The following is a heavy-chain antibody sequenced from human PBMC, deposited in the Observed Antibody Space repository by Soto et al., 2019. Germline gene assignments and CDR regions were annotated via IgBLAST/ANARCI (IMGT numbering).Heavy chain of an antibody. CDR1: GFTFSSYV. J-gene: IGHJ4*02. D-gene: IGHD6-13*01. V-gene: IGHV3-23*01. Sequence: EVQLLESGGGLVQPGGSLRLSCAASGFTFSSYVMNWVRQAPGKGLEWVSVIGGTGGTTFYANSVKGRFTISRDNSKNTLDLEMNSLRAEDTALYYCARGDTSSLHGTHLAIDYWGQGTRVTVSS. CDR3: ARGDTSSLHGTHLAIDY. CDR2: IGGTGGTT.